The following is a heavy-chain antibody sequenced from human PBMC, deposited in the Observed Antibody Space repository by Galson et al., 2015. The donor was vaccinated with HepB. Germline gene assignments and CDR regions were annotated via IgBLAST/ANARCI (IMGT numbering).Heavy chain of an antibody. D-gene: IGHD3-16*01. CDR1: GFTFSSYS. CDR2: ISGSDSNP. J-gene: IGHJ4*02. Sequence: SLRLSCAASGFTFSSYSMSWVRQAPREGLEWVAAISGSDSNPFYSDSMKGRITISRDNSENTVSLQMNDLRVEDTAVYYCTKWGVWGVFEYWGQGILVAVSS. V-gene: IGHV3-23*01. CDR3: TKWGVWGVFEY.